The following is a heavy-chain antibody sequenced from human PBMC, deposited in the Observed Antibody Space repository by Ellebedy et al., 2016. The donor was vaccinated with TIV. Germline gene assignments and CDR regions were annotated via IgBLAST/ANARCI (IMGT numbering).Heavy chain of an antibody. CDR1: GGSISSSSYY. Sequence: MPSETLSLTCTVSGGSISSSSYYWGWLRQPPGKGLAWIGELNHSGSTNYNPSLKSRVTISVDTSKNQFSLKLRSVPAADTAVYYCARGDGWIDYWGQGTLVTVSS. CDR3: ARGDGWIDY. V-gene: IGHV4-39*07. D-gene: IGHD2-15*01. J-gene: IGHJ4*02. CDR2: LNHSGST.